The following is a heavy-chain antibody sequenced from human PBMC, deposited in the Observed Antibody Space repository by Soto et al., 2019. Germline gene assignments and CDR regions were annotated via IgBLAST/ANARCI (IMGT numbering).Heavy chain of an antibody. J-gene: IGHJ4*02. CDR2: IWYDGSKK. D-gene: IGHD2-21*02. Sequence: QVQLVESGGGVVQPGRSLRLSCAASGFTFSTYGIHWVRQAPGKGLESLAVIWYDGSKKYYADSVQGRFTISRDNSKNTGYLQMNSLRAEDTAVYYCVKDHCGGDCYSNPYFDYWGQGTLVTVSS. V-gene: IGHV3-33*06. CDR3: VKDHCGGDCYSNPYFDY. CDR1: GFTFSTYG.